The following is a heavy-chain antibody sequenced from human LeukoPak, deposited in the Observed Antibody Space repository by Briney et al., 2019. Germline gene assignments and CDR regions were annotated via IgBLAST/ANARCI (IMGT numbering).Heavy chain of an antibody. CDR2: INPNSGGT. CDR3: ARDLGYSSGLSDY. CDR1: GYTFTGYY. D-gene: IGHD6-19*01. V-gene: IGHV1-2*02. Sequence: ASVKVSCKASGYTFTGYYMHWVRQAPGQGLEWMGWINPNSGGTNYAQKFQGRVTMTRDTSISTAYMELSRLRSDDTAVYYCARDLGYSSGLSDYWGQGTLVTVSS. J-gene: IGHJ4*02.